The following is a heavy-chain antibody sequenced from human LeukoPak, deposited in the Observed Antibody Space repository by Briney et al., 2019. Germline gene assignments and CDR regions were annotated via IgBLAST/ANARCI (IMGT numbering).Heavy chain of an antibody. CDR1: GFTFSSYA. CDR2: ITASGVTT. D-gene: IGHD3-22*01. Sequence: GGSLRLSCAASGFTFSSYAMSWVRQAPGKGLEWNSTITASGVTTYYADSVKGRFTISRDNPKNTLFLQMNSLRAEDTAVYYCAKAPYDTSGFSSPNYFDYWGQGTLVTVSS. J-gene: IGHJ4*02. CDR3: AKAPYDTSGFSSPNYFDY. V-gene: IGHV3-23*01.